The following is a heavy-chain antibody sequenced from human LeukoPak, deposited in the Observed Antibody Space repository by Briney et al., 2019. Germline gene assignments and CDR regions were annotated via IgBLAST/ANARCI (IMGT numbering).Heavy chain of an antibody. CDR1: GGSFSGYY. D-gene: IGHD4-23*01. Sequence: SETLSLTCAVYGGSFSGYYWSWIRQPPGKGLEWIGEINHSGSTNYNPSLKSRVTISVDTSKNQFSLKLSSVTAADTAVYYCARGYGGYFDYWAREPWSPSPQ. CDR2: INHSGST. V-gene: IGHV4-34*01. CDR3: ARGYGGYFDY. J-gene: IGHJ4*02.